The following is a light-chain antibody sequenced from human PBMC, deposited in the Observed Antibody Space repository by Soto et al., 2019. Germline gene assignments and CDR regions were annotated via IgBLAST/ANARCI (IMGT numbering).Light chain of an antibody. CDR1: QTISSY. V-gene: IGKV3-20*01. J-gene: IGKJ2*01. CDR3: RQDGRFPLYP. CDR2: DAS. Sequence: IMLTHSLATLSLTTGERATLSCRASQTISSYLAWYPHRPGQAPRLLIYDASNRATGIPDSCIGGGSGGNFTLTIISLVPAEVGVHYCRQDGRFPLYPFGQGA.